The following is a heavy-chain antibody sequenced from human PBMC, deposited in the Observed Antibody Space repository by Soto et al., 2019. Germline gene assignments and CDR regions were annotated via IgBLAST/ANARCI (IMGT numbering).Heavy chain of an antibody. CDR3: AKGDIVGATTYNWFDP. CDR2: ISGSAGST. CDR1: GFTFSTYA. V-gene: IGHV3-23*01. J-gene: IGHJ5*02. Sequence: GGSLRLSCAASGFTFSTYAMSWVRQAPGKGLEWVSSISGSAGSTYYADSVKGRFTVSRDNSKNTLYLQMNSLTAEDTAVYYCAKGDIVGATTYNWFDPWGQGTLVTVSS. D-gene: IGHD1-26*01.